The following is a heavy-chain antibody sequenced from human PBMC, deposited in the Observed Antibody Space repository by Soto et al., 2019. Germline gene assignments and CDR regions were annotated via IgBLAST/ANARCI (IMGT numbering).Heavy chain of an antibody. V-gene: IGHV3-30*03. CDR1: GFTFSSYG. D-gene: IGHD3-10*02. CDR3: AIVRVADSPLDH. J-gene: IGHJ4*02. Sequence: PGGSLRLSCVGSGFTFSSYGMHWVRQAPGKGLECVAVISDTGSSHYYAASVEGRFTISRDNSKSTLFLHMNRPRAEDTAVYFCAIVRVADSPLDHWGQGSLVTVS. CDR2: ISDTGSSH.